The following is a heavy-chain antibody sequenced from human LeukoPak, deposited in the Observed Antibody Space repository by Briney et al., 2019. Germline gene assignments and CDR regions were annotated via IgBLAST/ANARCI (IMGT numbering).Heavy chain of an antibody. D-gene: IGHD1-14*01. J-gene: IGHJ4*02. V-gene: IGHV3-74*01. Sequence: QPGGSLRLSCAASGLTLSSYWMHWVRQAPGKGVVWVSHINTDGTATTYADSVKCRFTISRDNAKNTLYLQMNGLRGEDTAVYYCVRDSNLSFDYWGQGALVTVSS. CDR3: VRDSNLSFDY. CDR2: INTDGTAT. CDR1: GLTLSSYW.